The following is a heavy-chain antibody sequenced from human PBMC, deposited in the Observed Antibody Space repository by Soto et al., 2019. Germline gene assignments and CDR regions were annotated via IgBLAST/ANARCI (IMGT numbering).Heavy chain of an antibody. V-gene: IGHV4-31*03. CDR1: GGSTSSAVHC. CDR3: ARGSVVAATLFDY. CDR2: IYYSGRT. D-gene: IGHD2-15*01. Sequence: TQSLTCTAAGGSTSSAVHCWSSVPEHPGEGLEWIGYIYYSGRTYYNPYLKSRVTISVDTSKNQFSLKLSSVTAADTAVYYCARGSVVAATLFDYWGQGTLVTVS. J-gene: IGHJ4*02.